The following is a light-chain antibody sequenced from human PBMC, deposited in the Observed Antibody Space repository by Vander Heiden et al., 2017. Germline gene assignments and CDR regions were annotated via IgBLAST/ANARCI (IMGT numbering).Light chain of an antibody. Sequence: DIQMTQSPPSLSASVGDRVTITCRASQSISSYLNWYQQKPGKAPKLLIYAASSLQSGVPSRFSGSGSGTDFTLTISSLQPEDFATYYCQQRDSTPWTFGQRTKVEIK. J-gene: IGKJ1*01. CDR1: QSISSY. V-gene: IGKV1-39*01. CDR3: QQRDSTPWT. CDR2: AAS.